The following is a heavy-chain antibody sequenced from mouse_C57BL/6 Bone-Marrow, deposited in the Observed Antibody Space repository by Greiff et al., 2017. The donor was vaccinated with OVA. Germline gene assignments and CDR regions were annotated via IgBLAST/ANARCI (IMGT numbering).Heavy chain of an antibody. J-gene: IGHJ3*01. CDR1: GFTFSSYA. D-gene: IGHD2-4*01. V-gene: IGHV5-4*01. CDR3: ACGLRRAWFAY. Sequence: EVQLVESGGGLVKPGGSLKLSCAASGFTFSSYAMHWVRQTPEKRLEWVANISAGGSYTNYPDKVKGRSTMTRDNAKNNLYLQMSHLKSEDTAMYDCACGLRRAWFAYWGQGTLVTVSA. CDR2: ISAGGSYT.